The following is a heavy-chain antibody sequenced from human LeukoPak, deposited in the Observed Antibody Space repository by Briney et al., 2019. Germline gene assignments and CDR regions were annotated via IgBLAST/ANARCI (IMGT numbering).Heavy chain of an antibody. D-gene: IGHD1-14*01. J-gene: IGHJ4*02. CDR3: ATETNGRHYDY. CDR2: IGPTGSDR. Sequence: GGSLRLSCTASGLTFSTSGFNWVHQAPRKGLEWVASIGPTGSDRYHADSIKGRFTISRDNANNFLYLQMNSLRAEDTAVYYCATETNGRHYDYWGQGTLLTVSS. V-gene: IGHV3-21*06. CDR1: GLTFSTSG.